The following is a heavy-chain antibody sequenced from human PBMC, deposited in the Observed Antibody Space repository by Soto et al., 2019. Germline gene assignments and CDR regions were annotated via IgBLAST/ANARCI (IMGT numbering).Heavy chain of an antibody. Sequence: LRLSCAASDFTFSTYAIHWVRRAPGKGLEWVAVISYDGSNKYYAGSVKGRFTISRDNSKNTLYLQMNSLRAEDTAVYYCAKDVVVGATPGLGDYYYYYGMDVWGQGTTVTVSS. CDR1: DFTFSTYA. V-gene: IGHV3-30*18. J-gene: IGHJ6*02. CDR3: AKDVVVGATPGLGDYYYYYGMDV. D-gene: IGHD1-26*01. CDR2: ISYDGSNK.